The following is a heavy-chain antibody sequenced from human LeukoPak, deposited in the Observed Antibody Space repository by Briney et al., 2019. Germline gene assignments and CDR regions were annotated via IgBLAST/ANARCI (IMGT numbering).Heavy chain of an antibody. J-gene: IGHJ3*02. CDR3: ARGKYSFDS. D-gene: IGHD3-10*01. Sequence: PGGSLRLSCAASGFTFSTYSMNWVRQAPGKGLEWVASISSSSSYIYYADSVKGRFTISRDNAKNSLYLQMNSLKTEDTSVYYCARGKYSFDSWGHGTMVTVSA. CDR2: ISSSSSYI. V-gene: IGHV3-21*04. CDR1: GFTFSTYS.